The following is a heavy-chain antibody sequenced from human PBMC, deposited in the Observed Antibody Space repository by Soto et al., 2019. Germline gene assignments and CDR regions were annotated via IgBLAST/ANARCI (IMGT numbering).Heavy chain of an antibody. V-gene: IGHV3-7*01. D-gene: IGHD4-17*01. CDR3: ARDHGDYFDY. CDR1: GFTFSSCW. Sequence: EVQLVESGGGLVQPGGSLRLSCAAGGFTFSSCWMSWVRQAPGKGLEWVANIKQDGSEKYYVDSVKGRFTISRDNAKNSLYLQMNSLRAEDTAVYYCARDHGDYFDYWGQGTLVTVSS. CDR2: IKQDGSEK. J-gene: IGHJ4*02.